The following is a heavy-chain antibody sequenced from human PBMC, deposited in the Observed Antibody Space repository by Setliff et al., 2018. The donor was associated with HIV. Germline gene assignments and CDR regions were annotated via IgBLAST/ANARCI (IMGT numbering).Heavy chain of an antibody. D-gene: IGHD6-6*01. CDR2: MYYSGST. CDR1: GGSISSSTYY. V-gene: IGHV4-39*07. J-gene: IGHJ6*03. Sequence: SETLSLTCTVSGGSISSSTYYWGWIRQPPGKGLEWLGSMYYSGSTYYNPSLKSRVTISVETSKNQFSLKLSSVTAADTAVYYCARDTLKLEYSSSKYYYYMDVWGKGTTVTVSS. CDR3: ARDTLKLEYSSSKYYYYMDV.